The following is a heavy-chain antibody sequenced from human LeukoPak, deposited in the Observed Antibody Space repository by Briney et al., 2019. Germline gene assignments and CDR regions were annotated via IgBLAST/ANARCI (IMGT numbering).Heavy chain of an antibody. D-gene: IGHD1-1*01. CDR2: ISNNGGSS. Sequence: TGGSLRLSCSASGFTFSAYAMYWVRQAPGKGLEYVSGISNNGGSSFYADSVKGRFTISRDNAKNSLYLQMNSLRAEDTAVYFCARTTYGDYWGQGTLVTVSS. CDR1: GFTFSAYA. J-gene: IGHJ4*02. V-gene: IGHV3-64*04. CDR3: ARTTYGDY.